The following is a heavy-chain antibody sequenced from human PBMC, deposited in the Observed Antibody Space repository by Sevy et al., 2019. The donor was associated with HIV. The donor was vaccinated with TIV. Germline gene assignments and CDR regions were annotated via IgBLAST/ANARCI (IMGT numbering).Heavy chain of an antibody. V-gene: IGHV3-66*01. J-gene: IGHJ6*02. Sequence: GGSLRLSCAGSGLSVSDNYMNWVRQAPGKGLELVSVFYSDGRTYYADSVKGRFTISRDNSKNTLYLHMSNLRPEATAVYYCARDRYYDASGYYYYYYGMDVWGQGTTVTVSS. CDR2: FYSDGRT. CDR1: GLSVSDNY. D-gene: IGHD3-22*01. CDR3: ARDRYYDASGYYYYYYGMDV.